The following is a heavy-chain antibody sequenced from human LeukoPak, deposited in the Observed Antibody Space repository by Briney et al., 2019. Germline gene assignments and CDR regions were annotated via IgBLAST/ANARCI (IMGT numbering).Heavy chain of an antibody. V-gene: IGHV1-46*01. CDR3: ARVGGYDSSGYIPDSDAFDI. D-gene: IGHD3-22*01. CDR1: GYTFTSYY. J-gene: IGHJ3*02. CDR2: INPSGGST. Sequence: ALVKVSCKASGYTFTSYYMHWVRQAPGQGLEWMGIINPSGGSTSYAQKFQGRVTMTRDMSTSTVYMELSSLRSEDTAVYYCARVGGYDSSGYIPDSDAFDIWGQGTMVTVSS.